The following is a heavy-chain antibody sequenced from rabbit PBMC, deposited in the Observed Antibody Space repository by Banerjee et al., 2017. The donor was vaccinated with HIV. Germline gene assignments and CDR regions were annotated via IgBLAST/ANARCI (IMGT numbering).Heavy chain of an antibody. V-gene: IGHV1S43*01. CDR3: AREESDGGGHLKL. CDR1: GIDFSSYYY. D-gene: IGHD2-1*01. Sequence: QEQLKESGGGLVQPGGSLTLTCTASGIDFSSYYYMCWVRQAPGKGLELIACIYTNSGNTWYASWVNGRFTISKASWTTVTLQMTSLTAADTATYFCAREESDGGGHLKLWGPGTLVTVS. CDR2: IYTNSGNT. J-gene: IGHJ4*01.